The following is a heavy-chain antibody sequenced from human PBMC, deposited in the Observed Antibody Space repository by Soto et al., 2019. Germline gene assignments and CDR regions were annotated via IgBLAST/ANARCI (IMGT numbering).Heavy chain of an antibody. CDR2: ISAYNGNT. CDR3: TRDGPPFDY. Sequence: ASVKVSCKASGGTFSSYAISWVRQAPGQGLEWMGWISAYNGNTNYAQNLQGRVTMTTDTSTSTAYMELRSLRSDDTAVYYCTRDGPPFDYWGQGTLVTVSS. CDR1: GGTFSSYA. J-gene: IGHJ4*02. V-gene: IGHV1-18*01.